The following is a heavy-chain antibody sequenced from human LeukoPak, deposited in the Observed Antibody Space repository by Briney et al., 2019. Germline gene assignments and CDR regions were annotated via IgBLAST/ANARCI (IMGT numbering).Heavy chain of an antibody. V-gene: IGHV1-3*04. J-gene: IGHJ4*02. CDR3: ARKSTNAGGGFDY. CDR2: INTGNDHT. CDR1: GYTFTSFH. Sequence: ASVKVSCKTSGYTFTSFHVHWVRQAPGQGLEWMGWINTGNDHTRYSPKFQGRVTVAMDTSATTAYMELNSLTSEDTAVYYCARKSTNAGGGFDYWGQGTLVAVSS. D-gene: IGHD2-8*01.